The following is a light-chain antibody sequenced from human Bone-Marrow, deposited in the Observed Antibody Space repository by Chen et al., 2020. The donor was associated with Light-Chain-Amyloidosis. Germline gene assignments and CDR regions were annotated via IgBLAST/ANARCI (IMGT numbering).Light chain of an antibody. V-gene: IGKV3-20*01. J-gene: IGKJ4*01. Sequence: EIVLTQSPGTLSLSPGEGANLSCRASQTISSNYLTWYQQKFGQAPRLLIYGSSSRATGIPDRFNGSGSGTDFTLTINRLEPEDFAMYYCQQYDTSPLTFGGGTKVEIK. CDR2: GSS. CDR3: QQYDTSPLT. CDR1: QTISSNY.